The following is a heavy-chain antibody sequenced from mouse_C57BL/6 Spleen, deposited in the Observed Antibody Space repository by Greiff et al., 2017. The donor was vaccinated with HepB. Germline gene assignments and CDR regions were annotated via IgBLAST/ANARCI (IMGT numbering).Heavy chain of an antibody. V-gene: IGHV1-82*01. Sequence: QVQLQQSGPELVKPGASVKISCKASGYAFSSSWMNWVKQRPGKGLEWIGRIYPGDGDTNYNGKFKGKATLTADKSSSTAYMQLSSLTSEDSAVYFCARSRNYYSDFDVWGTGTTVTVSS. CDR3: ARSRNYYSDFDV. D-gene: IGHD2-1*01. CDR2: IYPGDGDT. J-gene: IGHJ1*03. CDR1: GYAFSSSW.